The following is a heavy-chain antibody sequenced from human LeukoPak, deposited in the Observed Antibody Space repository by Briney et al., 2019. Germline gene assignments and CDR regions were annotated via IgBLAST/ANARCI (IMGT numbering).Heavy chain of an antibody. CDR3: ARVGYNWDDDGVDY. CDR1: DFTFSSYW. CDR2: INQDGSDK. V-gene: IGHV3-7*01. D-gene: IGHD1-1*01. Sequence: GGSLRLSCAASDFTFSSYWMSWVRQAPGKGLEWVANINQDGSDKRYMDSVRGRFTISRDNAKNSLSLHMDSLRAEDTAVYCCARVGYNWDDDGVDYWGQGTLVTVSS. J-gene: IGHJ4*02.